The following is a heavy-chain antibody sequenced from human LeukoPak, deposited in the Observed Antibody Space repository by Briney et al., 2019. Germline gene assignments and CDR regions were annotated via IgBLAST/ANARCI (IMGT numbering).Heavy chain of an antibody. V-gene: IGHV3-66*01. CDR3: ARDPVGAIGYGMDV. Sequence: PGGSLRLSCAASGFSVSSNYMNWVRQAPGKGLEWVSVICSGGSTIYADSVKGRFTISRDSPKNTLYLQMNSLRAEDTAVYYCARDPVGAIGYGMDVWGQGTTVTVSS. CDR2: ICSGGST. J-gene: IGHJ6*02. CDR1: GFSVSSNY. D-gene: IGHD1-26*01.